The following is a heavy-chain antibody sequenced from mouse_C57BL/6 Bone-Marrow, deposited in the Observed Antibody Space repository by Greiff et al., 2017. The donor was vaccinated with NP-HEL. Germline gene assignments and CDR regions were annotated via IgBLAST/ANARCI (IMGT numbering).Heavy chain of an antibody. D-gene: IGHD2-14*01. CDR1: GFTFSSYA. CDR3: AREDLRYFYFDY. V-gene: IGHV5-4*01. Sequence: DVHLVESGGGLVKPGGSLKLSCAASGFTFSSYAMSWVRQTPEKRLEWVATISDGGSYTYYPDNVKGRFTISRDNAKNNLYLQMSHLEAENTAMYYCAREDLRYFYFDYWGQGTTLTVSA. CDR2: ISDGGSYT. J-gene: IGHJ2*01.